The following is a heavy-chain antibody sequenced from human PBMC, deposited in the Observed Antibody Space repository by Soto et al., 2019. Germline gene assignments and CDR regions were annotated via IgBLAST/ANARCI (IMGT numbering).Heavy chain of an antibody. CDR2: ISSSGSTI. J-gene: IGHJ4*02. V-gene: IGHV3-11*01. D-gene: IGHD6-19*01. CDR3: ARDPRGSSVAKYYFDY. CDR1: GFTFSDYY. Sequence: GGSLSLSCAASGFTFSDYYMSWIRQALGKGLEWVSYISSSGSTIYYADSVKGRFTISRDNAKNSLYLQMNSLRAEDTAVYYCARDPRGSSVAKYYFDYWGQGTLVTVSS.